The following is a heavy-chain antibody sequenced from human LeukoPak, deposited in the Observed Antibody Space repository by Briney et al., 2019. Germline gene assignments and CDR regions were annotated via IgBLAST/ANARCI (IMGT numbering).Heavy chain of an antibody. D-gene: IGHD3-3*01. V-gene: IGHV1-2*02. CDR2: INPNSGGT. CDR1: GYTFTGYY. CDR3: ARDRENFWSGYYDGYYYYMDV. Sequence: ASVKVSCKASGYTFTGYYMHWVRQAPGQGLEWMGLINPNSGGTNYAQKFQGRVTMTRDTSISTAYMELSRLRSDDTAVYYCARDRENFWSGYYDGYYYYMDVWGKGTTVTVSS. J-gene: IGHJ6*03.